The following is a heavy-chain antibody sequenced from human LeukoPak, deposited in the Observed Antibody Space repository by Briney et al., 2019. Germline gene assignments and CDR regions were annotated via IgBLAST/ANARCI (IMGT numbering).Heavy chain of an antibody. Sequence: ASVKVSSKASGYTFTSYDINWVRQATGQRREWMGWMNPNSGNTGYAQKFQGRVTITRNTSISTAYMELSSLRSEDTAVYYCARGRRAAAGTDYWGQGTLVTVSS. CDR1: GYTFTSYD. D-gene: IGHD6-13*01. CDR2: MNPNSGNT. V-gene: IGHV1-8*03. CDR3: ARGRRAAAGTDY. J-gene: IGHJ4*02.